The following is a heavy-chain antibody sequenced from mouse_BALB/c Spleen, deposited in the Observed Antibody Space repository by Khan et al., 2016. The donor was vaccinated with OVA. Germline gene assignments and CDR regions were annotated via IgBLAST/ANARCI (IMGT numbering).Heavy chain of an antibody. CDR3: ARGGQWLRRGGGNSDY. CDR1: GYTFTSYT. D-gene: IGHD2-2*01. V-gene: IGHV1-4*01. CDR2: INPSNGYT. Sequence: QVQLKESGAELARPGASVKMSCKASGYTFTSYTIHWIKKRPGQGLEWIGYINPSNGYTNYNQKFKDKATLTTDKSSTTAYMELARLTSEDSAIYYVARGGQWLRRGGGNSDYWGQGTTLTVSS. J-gene: IGHJ2*01.